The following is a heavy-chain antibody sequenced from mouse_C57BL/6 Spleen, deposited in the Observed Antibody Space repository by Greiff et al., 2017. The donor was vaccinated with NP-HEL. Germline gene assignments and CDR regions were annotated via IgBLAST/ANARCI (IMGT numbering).Heavy chain of an antibody. CDR3: ARHYGSSERYFDV. CDR2: IYPGSGST. CDR1: GYTFTSYW. J-gene: IGHJ1*03. Sequence: QVQLQQSGAELVKPGASVKMSCKASGYTFTSYWITWVKQRPGQGLEWIGDIYPGSGSTNYNEKFKSKATLTVDTSSSTAYMQLSSLTSEDSAVYYCARHYGSSERYFDVWGTGTTVTVSS. V-gene: IGHV1-55*01. D-gene: IGHD1-1*01.